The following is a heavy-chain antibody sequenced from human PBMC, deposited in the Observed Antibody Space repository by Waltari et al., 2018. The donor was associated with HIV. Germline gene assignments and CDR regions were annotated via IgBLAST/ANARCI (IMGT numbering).Heavy chain of an antibody. Sequence: QLQLQESGPGLVKPSETVSLICTVSGGSISSNSYYWGWIRQPPGKGLEWIGSVYYSGSTYYNPSLKRGVTIAVETPKNHFSLKLTSMTATDSAVYYCARGYCSSRACYTGSWFDPWGQGTLVTVSS. CDR1: GGSISSNSYY. V-gene: IGHV4-39*02. D-gene: IGHD2-8*01. J-gene: IGHJ5*02. CDR3: ARGYCSSRACYTGSWFDP. CDR2: VYYSGST.